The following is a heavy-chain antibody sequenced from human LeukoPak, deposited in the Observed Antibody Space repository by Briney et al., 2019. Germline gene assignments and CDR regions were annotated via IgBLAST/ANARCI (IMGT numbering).Heavy chain of an antibody. CDR2: IYHSGST. CDR3: ARVERLIVPGDYRYYFDY. Sequence: PSGTLSLTCAVSGGPISSSNWWSWVRQPPGKGLEWIGEIYHSGSTNYNPSLKSRVTISVDKSKNQFSLKLSSVTAADTAVYYCARVERLIVPGDYRYYFDYWGQGTLVTVSS. V-gene: IGHV4-4*02. D-gene: IGHD4-17*01. J-gene: IGHJ4*02. CDR1: GGPISSSNW.